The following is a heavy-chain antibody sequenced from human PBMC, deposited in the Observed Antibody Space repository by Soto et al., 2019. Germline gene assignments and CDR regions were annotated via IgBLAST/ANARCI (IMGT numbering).Heavy chain of an antibody. J-gene: IGHJ6*02. Sequence: PGGSLRLSCAASGFTFNNYGMNWVRQAPGKGLEWVAIISNDGSNKYYIESVRGRFTISRDNSKNMLFLQMNSLRVEDTAVYLCTKAGRLDSDGRIYYYYYGMDVWGQGTTVTVSS. V-gene: IGHV3-30*18. CDR1: GFTFNNYG. CDR2: ISNDGSNK. D-gene: IGHD2-15*01. CDR3: TKAGRLDSDGRIYYYYYGMDV.